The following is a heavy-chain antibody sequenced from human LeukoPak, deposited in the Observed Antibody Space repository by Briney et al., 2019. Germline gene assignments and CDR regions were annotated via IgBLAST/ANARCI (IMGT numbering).Heavy chain of an antibody. J-gene: IGHJ4*02. CDR1: GYTFTAYY. CDR3: ARAYGSGSSYHPDY. D-gene: IGHD3-10*01. Sequence: ASVKVSCKASGYTFTAYYMHWVRQVPGQGLEWMGWINPNSGGTNSSQKFQDRVTLTRDTSISTAYMELGSLISDDTAIYYCARAYGSGSSYHPDYWGQGTLVTVSS. V-gene: IGHV1-2*02. CDR2: INPNSGGT.